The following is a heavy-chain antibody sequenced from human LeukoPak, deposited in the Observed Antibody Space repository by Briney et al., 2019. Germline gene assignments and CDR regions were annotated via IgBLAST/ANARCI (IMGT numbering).Heavy chain of an antibody. Sequence: SVKVSCKASGGTFSNYAIIWVRQAPGQGLEWMGGIILIFGTANYAQKFQGRVTITADESTSTAYMELSSLRSEDTAVYYCARGGPAAIRGFDYWGQGTLVTVSS. V-gene: IGHV1-69*13. D-gene: IGHD2-2*01. CDR2: IILIFGTA. J-gene: IGHJ4*02. CDR1: GGTFSNYA. CDR3: ARGGPAAIRGFDY.